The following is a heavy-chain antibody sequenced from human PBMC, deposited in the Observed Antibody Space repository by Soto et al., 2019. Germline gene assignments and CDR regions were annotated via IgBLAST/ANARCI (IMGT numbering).Heavy chain of an antibody. D-gene: IGHD1-26*01. Sequence: SQTLSLTCDISGDSVSSSSVTWNWIRQSPSRGLEWLGRTYYRSRWYNDYAESVKSRIIINPDTSKNQFSLHLNSVIPDDTAVYYSLRLIGNSWLDFWGQXTLVTVS. J-gene: IGHJ5*01. CDR3: LRLIGNSWLDF. V-gene: IGHV6-1*01. CDR1: GDSVSSSSVT. CDR2: TYYRSRWYN.